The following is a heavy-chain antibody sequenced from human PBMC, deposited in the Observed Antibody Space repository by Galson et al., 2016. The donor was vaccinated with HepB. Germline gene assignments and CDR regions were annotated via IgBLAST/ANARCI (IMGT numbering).Heavy chain of an antibody. CDR3: VRDFGIASTPDDDL. CDR1: GFTLRRYA. CDR2: IRSDDRT. J-gene: IGHJ4*02. Sequence: SLRLSCAASGFTLRRYAMSWVRQAPGKGLEWVAGIRSDDRTYYVDSVKGRFTISRDNSKNTVYLQMNSLRGEDTAVYYCVRDFGIASTPDDDLWGPGSLITVSS. V-gene: IGHV3-23*01. D-gene: IGHD2-21*01.